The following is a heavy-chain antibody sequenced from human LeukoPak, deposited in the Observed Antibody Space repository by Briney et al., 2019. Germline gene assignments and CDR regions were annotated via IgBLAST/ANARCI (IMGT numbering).Heavy chain of an antibody. V-gene: IGHV3-30-3*01. CDR1: GFTFSSYA. CDR2: ISYDGSNK. Sequence: GGSLRLSCAASGFTFSSYAMHWVRQAPGKGLEWVAVISYDGSNKYYADSVKGRFTISRDNSKNTLYLQMNSLRAEDTAVYYCASWNCSGGSCYSAYYYYYGMDVWGQGTTVTVSS. D-gene: IGHD2-15*01. CDR3: ASWNCSGGSCYSAYYYYYGMDV. J-gene: IGHJ6*02.